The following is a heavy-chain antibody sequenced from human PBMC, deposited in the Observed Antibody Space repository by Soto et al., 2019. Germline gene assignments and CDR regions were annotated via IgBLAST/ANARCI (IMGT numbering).Heavy chain of an antibody. CDR1: GGSISSYY. J-gene: IGHJ4*02. CDR3: ARVQSEYYYDSSGPPNYYFDY. Sequence: SETLSLTCTVSGGSISSYYWSWIRQPPGKGLEWIGYIYYSGSTNYNPSLKSRVTISVDTSKNQFSLKLSSVTAADTAVYYCARVQSEYYYDSSGPPNYYFDYWGQGTLVTVSS. D-gene: IGHD3-22*01. V-gene: IGHV4-59*01. CDR2: IYYSGST.